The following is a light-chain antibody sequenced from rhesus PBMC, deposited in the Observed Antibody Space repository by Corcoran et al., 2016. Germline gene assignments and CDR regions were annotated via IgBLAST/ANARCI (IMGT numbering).Light chain of an antibody. J-gene: IGKJ3*01. V-gene: IGKV1S12*01. CDR1: QNIYSN. CDR2: AAS. Sequence: DIQMTQSPSALSASVGDRVTISCRASQNIYSNLAWYQQKPGKAPKLLIYAASSLQIGIPSRFSGSGSGTDFTLTISSLQPEDSASYYCQHYYDNPFTFGPGTKLDIK. CDR3: QHYYDNPFT.